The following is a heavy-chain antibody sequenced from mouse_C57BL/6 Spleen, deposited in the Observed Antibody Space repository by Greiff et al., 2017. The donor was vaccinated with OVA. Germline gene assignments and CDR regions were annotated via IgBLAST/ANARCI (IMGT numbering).Heavy chain of an antibody. V-gene: IGHV8-12*01. J-gene: IGHJ3*01. CDR2: IYWDDDK. CDR1: GFSLSTSGMG. CDR3: ARSNGFPWFAY. D-gene: IGHD2-2*01. Sequence: QVTLKESGPGILQSSQTLSLTCSFSGFSLSTSGMGVSWIRQPSGKGLEWLAHIYWDDDKRYNPSLKSRLTISKDTSRNQVFLKITSVDTADTATYYCARSNGFPWFAYGSQGTLVTVSA.